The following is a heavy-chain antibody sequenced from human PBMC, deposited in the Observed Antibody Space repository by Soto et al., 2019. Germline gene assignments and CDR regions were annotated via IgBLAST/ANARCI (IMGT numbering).Heavy chain of an antibody. CDR2: IYYSGST. Sequence: SETLSLTCTVSGGSISSRGYYWGWIRQPPGKGLEWIGTIYYSGSTYYNPSLKSRVTISVDTSKNQFSLKLSSVTAADTAVYYCARHPSRRYYDSSGYYYPLVYGMDVWGQGTTVTVSS. D-gene: IGHD3-22*01. CDR3: ARHPSRRYYDSSGYYYPLVYGMDV. J-gene: IGHJ6*02. V-gene: IGHV4-39*01. CDR1: GGSISSRGYY.